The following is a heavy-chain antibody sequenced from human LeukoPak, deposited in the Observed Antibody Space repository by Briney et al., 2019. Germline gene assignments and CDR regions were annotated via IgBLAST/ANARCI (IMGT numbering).Heavy chain of an antibody. J-gene: IGHJ4*02. V-gene: IGHV1-46*01. Sequence: ASVKVSCKASGYTFTSYYMHWVRQAPGQGLEWMVIINPSGGSTSHAQKFQGRVAMTRDMSTSTVYMELSSLRSEDTAVYYCARGGFKSGSYLHYFDYWGRGTLVTVSS. CDR1: GYTFTSYY. CDR2: INPSGGST. CDR3: ARGGFKSGSYLHYFDY. D-gene: IGHD1-26*01.